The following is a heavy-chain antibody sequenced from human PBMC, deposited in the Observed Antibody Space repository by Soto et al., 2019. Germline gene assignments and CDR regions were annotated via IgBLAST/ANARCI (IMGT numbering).Heavy chain of an antibody. CDR3: ARDRAGYSGYDLYYYYYYGMEV. Sequence: GGSLRLSCASSVFTFSSYSMNCVRQSPGKGLEWVSSISSSSSYIYYADSVKGRFTISRDNAKNSLYLQMNGLRAEDTAVYYCARDRAGYSGYDLYYYYYYGMEVWGQGTTVTVSS. D-gene: IGHD5-12*01. V-gene: IGHV3-21*01. J-gene: IGHJ6*01. CDR2: ISSSSSYI. CDR1: VFTFSSYS.